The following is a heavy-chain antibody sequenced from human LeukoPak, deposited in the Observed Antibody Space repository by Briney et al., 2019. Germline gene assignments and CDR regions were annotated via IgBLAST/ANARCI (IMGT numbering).Heavy chain of an antibody. CDR3: AKDQEYYYDRRGIDY. V-gene: IGHV3-53*01. CDR1: GFTVSLYY. D-gene: IGHD3-22*01. J-gene: IGHJ4*02. CDR2: IYSGGPT. Sequence: GGSLRLSCAASGFTVSLYYMTWVRQAPGKGLEWVSVIYSGGPTYYADSVKGRFTISRDNSKNTLYLQMNSLRAEDTAVYYCAKDQEYYYDRRGIDYWGQGTLVTVSS.